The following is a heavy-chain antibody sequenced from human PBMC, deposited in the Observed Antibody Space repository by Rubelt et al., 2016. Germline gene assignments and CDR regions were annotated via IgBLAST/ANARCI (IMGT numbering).Heavy chain of an antibody. V-gene: IGHV1-18*01. CDR3: ARGTMVRGAPDV. CDR2: ISVYNGNT. J-gene: IGHJ6*02. D-gene: IGHD3-10*01. Sequence: QVQLVQSGAEVKKPGASVKVSCKASGYTFNSYGISWVRQAPGQGLEWMGWISVYNGNTNYAQKRQGRSTRTTDTATRTAEMELRSLKADDTAVYYCARGTMVRGAPDVWGQGTTVTVSS. CDR1: GYTFNSYG.